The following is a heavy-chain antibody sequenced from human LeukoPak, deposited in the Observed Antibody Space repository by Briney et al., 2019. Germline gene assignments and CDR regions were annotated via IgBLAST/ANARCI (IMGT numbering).Heavy chain of an antibody. D-gene: IGHD1-26*01. CDR3: ASSPVGATDY. J-gene: IGHJ4*02. CDR2: INHSGST. Sequence: SETLSLTCAVYGGSFSGYYWSWIRQPPGKGLEWIGEINHSGSTNYNPSLKSRVTIPVDTSKNQFSLKLNSVTAADTAVYYCASSPVGATDYWGQGTLVTVSS. CDR1: GGSFSGYY. V-gene: IGHV4-34*01.